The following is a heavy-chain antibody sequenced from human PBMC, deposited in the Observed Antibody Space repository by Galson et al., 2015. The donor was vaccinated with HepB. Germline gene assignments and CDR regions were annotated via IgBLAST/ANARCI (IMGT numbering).Heavy chain of an antibody. V-gene: IGHV5-51*01. CDR2: IYPGDSDT. CDR1: GYRFISHW. CDR3: ARHPDSSGWHAFDY. D-gene: IGHD6-19*01. Sequence: QSGAEVKKSGESLKISCKASGYRFISHWIGWVRQMPGKGLEWMGIIYPGDSDTRYSPSFQGQVTISADNSISTAYLQWSSLKASDTAIYYCARHPDSSGWHAFDYWGQGSLVTVSS. J-gene: IGHJ4*02.